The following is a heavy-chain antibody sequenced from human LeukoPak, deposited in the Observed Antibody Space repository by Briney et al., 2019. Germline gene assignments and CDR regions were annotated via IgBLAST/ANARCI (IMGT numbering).Heavy chain of an antibody. J-gene: IGHJ3*02. D-gene: IGHD3-9*01. CDR1: GFTFSSYW. CDR3: ARGVNWLPGSFDI. CDR2: IKQDGSEK. Sequence: GGSLRLSCAASGFTFSSYWMSWVRQAPGKGLEWVANIKQDGSEKYYVDSVKGRFTISRDNAKNSLYLQMYSLRAEDSAVCYCARGVNWLPGSFDIWGQGTMVTVAS. V-gene: IGHV3-7*01.